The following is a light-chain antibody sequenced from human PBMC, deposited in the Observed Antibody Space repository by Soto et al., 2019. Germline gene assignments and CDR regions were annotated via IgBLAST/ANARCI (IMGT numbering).Light chain of an antibody. CDR1: QSIGRW. V-gene: IGKV1-5*01. CDR2: DAS. J-gene: IGKJ1*01. CDR3: QQYNSYRT. Sequence: DRVTITCRASQSIGRWLAWYQQKPGKAPKLLIYDASSLESGVPSRFSGSGSGTEFTLTISSLQPDDFATYYCQQYNSYRTFGQGTKLDIK.